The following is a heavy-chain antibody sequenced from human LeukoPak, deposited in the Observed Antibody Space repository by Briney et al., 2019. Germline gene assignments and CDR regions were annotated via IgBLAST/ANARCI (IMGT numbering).Heavy chain of an antibody. Sequence: GGSLRLSCAASGFAFSNCGMHWVRQAPGKGLEWVANVKEDATEKNYVDSVKGRFTISRDNAKNSLYLQMNSLRAEDTAVYYCATPLDYYDSSGYHRGGDWGQGTLVTVSS. CDR3: ATPLDYYDSSGYHRGGD. J-gene: IGHJ4*02. D-gene: IGHD3-22*01. V-gene: IGHV3-7*03. CDR2: VKEDATEK. CDR1: GFAFSNCG.